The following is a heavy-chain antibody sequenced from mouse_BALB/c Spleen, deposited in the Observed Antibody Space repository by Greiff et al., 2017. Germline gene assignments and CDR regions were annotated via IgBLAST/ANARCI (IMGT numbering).Heavy chain of an antibody. J-gene: IGHJ2*01. Sequence: EVMLVESGGGLVKPGGSLKLSCAASGFTFSSYAMSWVRQTPEKRLEWVASISSGGSTYYPDSVKGRFTISRDNARNILYLQMSSLRSEDTAMYYCARDDGYYLDYWGQGTTLTGSS. CDR1: GFTFSSYA. CDR2: ISSGGST. D-gene: IGHD2-3*01. CDR3: ARDDGYYLDY. V-gene: IGHV5-6-5*01.